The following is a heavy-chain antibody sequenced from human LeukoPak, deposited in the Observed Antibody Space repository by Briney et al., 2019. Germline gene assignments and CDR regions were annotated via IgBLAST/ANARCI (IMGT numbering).Heavy chain of an antibody. CDR3: ASNYYASGSYLYYFDN. D-gene: IGHD3-10*01. V-gene: IGHV3-21*01. CDR1: GFTFSSYS. CDR2: ISSSSTYI. J-gene: IGHJ4*02. Sequence: GGSLRLSCAASGFTFSSYSLNWVRQAPGKGLEWVSSISSSSTYIYYADSLKGRFTISRDNAKNSLYLQMNSLRAEDTAVYYCASNYYASGSYLYYFDNWGQGTLVTVSS.